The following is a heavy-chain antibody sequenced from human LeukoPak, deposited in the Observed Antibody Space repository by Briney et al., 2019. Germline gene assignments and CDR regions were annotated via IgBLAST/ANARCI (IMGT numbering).Heavy chain of an antibody. V-gene: IGHV3-30*04. J-gene: IGHJ6*02. CDR2: ISYDGSNK. D-gene: IGHD2-2*01. CDR1: GFTFSSYA. Sequence: GRSLRLSCAASGFTFSSYAMHWVRQAPGKGLEWVAVISYDGSNKYYADSVKGRFTISRDNSKNTLYLQMNSLRAEDTAVYYCAREQVVPQLGGSMDVWGQGTTVTVSS. CDR3: AREQVVPQLGGSMDV.